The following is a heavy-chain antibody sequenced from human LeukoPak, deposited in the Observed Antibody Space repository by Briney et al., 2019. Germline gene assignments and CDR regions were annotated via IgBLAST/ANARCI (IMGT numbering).Heavy chain of an antibody. D-gene: IGHD3-10*01. CDR1: GGSISSSSYY. CDR2: IYYSGST. CDR3: ARGPHYYGSGSYRTYNWFDP. Sequence: SETLSLTCTVSGGSISSSSYYWGWIRQPLGRGLEWIGSIYYSGSTYYNPSLKSRVTISVDTSKNQFSLKLSSVTAADTAVYYCARGPHYYGSGSYRTYNWFDPWGQGTLVTVSS. V-gene: IGHV4-39*01. J-gene: IGHJ5*02.